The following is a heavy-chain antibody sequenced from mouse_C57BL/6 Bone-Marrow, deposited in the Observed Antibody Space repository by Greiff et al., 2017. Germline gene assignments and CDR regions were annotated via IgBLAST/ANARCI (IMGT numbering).Heavy chain of an antibody. V-gene: IGHV1-9*01. J-gene: IGHJ4*01. Sequence: QVQLQQSGAELMKPGASVKLSCKATGYTFTGYWIEWVKQRPGHGLEWIGEILPGSGSTNYNEKFKGKATFAADTSSNTAYMQLSSLTTEDSAIYYGARSGSVVANSAMDYWGQGTSVTVSA. CDR3: ARSGSVVANSAMDY. CDR2: ILPGSGST. D-gene: IGHD1-1*01. CDR1: GYTFTGYW.